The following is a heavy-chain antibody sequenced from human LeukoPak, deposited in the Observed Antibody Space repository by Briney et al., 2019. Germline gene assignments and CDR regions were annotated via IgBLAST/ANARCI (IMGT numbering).Heavy chain of an antibody. CDR1: GFTFSSYG. D-gene: IGHD4-17*01. Sequence: PGGSLRLSCAASGFTFSSYGMSWVRQAPGKGLEWVSAISGSGGSTYYADSVKGRFTISRDNSKNTLYLQMNSPRAEDTAVYYCAKSGETTSLRCFDYWGQGTLVTVSS. CDR2: ISGSGGST. CDR3: AKSGETTSLRCFDY. J-gene: IGHJ4*02. V-gene: IGHV3-23*01.